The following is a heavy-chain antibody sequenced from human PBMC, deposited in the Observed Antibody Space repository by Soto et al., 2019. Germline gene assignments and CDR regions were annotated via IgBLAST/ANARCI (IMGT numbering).Heavy chain of an antibody. V-gene: IGHV1-2*02. CDR2: INPNSGGT. D-gene: IGHD2-2*01. Sequence: ASVKVSCKASGYTFTGYYMHWVRQAPGQGLEWMGWINPNSGGTNYAQKFQGRVTMTRDTSISTAYMELSRLRSDDTAVYYCARDIVVVPAAPVYYYYGMGVWGQGTTVTVSS. J-gene: IGHJ6*02. CDR3: ARDIVVVPAAPVYYYYGMGV. CDR1: GYTFTGYY.